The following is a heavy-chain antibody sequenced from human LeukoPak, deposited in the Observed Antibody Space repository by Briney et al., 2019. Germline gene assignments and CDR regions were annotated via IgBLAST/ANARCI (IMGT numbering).Heavy chain of an antibody. V-gene: IGHV4-59*01. J-gene: IGHJ3*02. Sequence: PSETLSLTCTVSGGSLSSCYWSWIRQPPGKGLEWIGYITYSGTTNYNPSLNSRVTISVDTSKNQFSLKLTSVTAADTAFYYCASSRPYYDILTGQSDDAFDIWGRGTMVTVSS. CDR2: ITYSGTT. CDR3: ASSRPYYDILTGQSDDAFDI. D-gene: IGHD3-9*01. CDR1: GGSLSSCY.